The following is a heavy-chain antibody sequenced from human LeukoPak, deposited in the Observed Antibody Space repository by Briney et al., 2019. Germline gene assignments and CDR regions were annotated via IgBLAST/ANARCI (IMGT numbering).Heavy chain of an antibody. J-gene: IGHJ4*02. V-gene: IGHV3-33*01. D-gene: IGHD3-9*01. CDR2: IWYDGSNK. Sequence: GGSLRLSCAASGFTFSSYGMHWVRQAPGKGLEGVAVIWYDGSNKYYADSVKGRFTISRDNSKNTLYLQMNSLRAEDTAVYYCARDRTVRYYDILTGYYDYWGQGTLVTVSS. CDR1: GFTFSSYG. CDR3: ARDRTVRYYDILTGYYDY.